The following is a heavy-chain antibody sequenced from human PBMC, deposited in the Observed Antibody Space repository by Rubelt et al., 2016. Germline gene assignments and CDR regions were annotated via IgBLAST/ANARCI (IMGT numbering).Heavy chain of an antibody. J-gene: IGHJ4*02. V-gene: IGHV4-31*03. Sequence: QVQLQESGPGLVKTSQTLSLTCTVSGGSINSGGLYWSWLRQHPGKGLEWIGYIYYTGSTYYIPSLKSRVTISVDTSKNQFSLKLSSVTAADTAVYYCARVVNSSGYYVSIRWYYFDYWGQGTLVTVSS. CDR1: GGSINSGGLY. CDR2: IYYTGST. CDR3: ARVVNSSGYYVSIRWYYFDY. D-gene: IGHD3-22*01.